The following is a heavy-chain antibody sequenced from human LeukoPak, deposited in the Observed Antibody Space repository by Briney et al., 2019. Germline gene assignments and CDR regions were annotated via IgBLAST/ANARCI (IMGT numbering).Heavy chain of an antibody. J-gene: IGHJ4*02. CDR1: GLTFSSCA. D-gene: IGHD3-3*01. V-gene: IGHV3-23*01. CDR2: LCGSGGIT. CDR3: AKDDKGADFWSGYCFDY. Sequence: GGAPRLFCGAPGLTFSSCAIGWVRQAPGEGVGWVPHLCGSGGITYYADSVKGRFTISRDNSKNTLYLQMNSLRAEDTAVYYCAKDDKGADFWSGYCFDYWGQGTLVPVSS.